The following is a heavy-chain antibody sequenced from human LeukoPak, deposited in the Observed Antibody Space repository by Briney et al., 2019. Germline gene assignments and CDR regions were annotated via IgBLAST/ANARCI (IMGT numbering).Heavy chain of an antibody. Sequence: GRSLRLSCAASGFTFSSYAMHWVRQAPGKGREWVAVISYDGSNKYYADSVKGRFTISRDNSKNTLYLQMNSLRAEDTAVYYCAREGSSSRYTYYFDYWGQGTLVTVSS. CDR3: AREGSSSRYTYYFDY. CDR2: ISYDGSNK. D-gene: IGHD3-16*02. V-gene: IGHV3-30-3*01. J-gene: IGHJ4*02. CDR1: GFTFSSYA.